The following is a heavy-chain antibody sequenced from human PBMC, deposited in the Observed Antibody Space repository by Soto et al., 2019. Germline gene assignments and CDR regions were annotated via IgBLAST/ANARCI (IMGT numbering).Heavy chain of an antibody. Sequence: EVQLLESGGGLVQPGGSLRLSWAASGFTFSTHAMIWVRQAPGKGLNWVSTVDVGGGSTYYTDSVKGRFTVSRDNSKNTVYLQLTTLRAEDTAIYFCARDSGPAGGGACDIWGQGTMVTVSS. D-gene: IGHD6-25*01. CDR2: VDVGGGST. V-gene: IGHV3-23*01. CDR3: ARDSGPAGGGACDI. CDR1: GFTFSTHA. J-gene: IGHJ3*02.